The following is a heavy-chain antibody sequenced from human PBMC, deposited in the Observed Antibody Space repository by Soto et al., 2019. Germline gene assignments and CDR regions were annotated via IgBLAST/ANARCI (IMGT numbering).Heavy chain of an antibody. CDR1: GGSISSSSYY. D-gene: IGHD6-19*01. J-gene: IGHJ4*02. CDR2: IYYSGST. Sequence: PSETLSLTCTVSGGSISSSSYYWGWIRQPPGKGLEWIGSIYYSGSTYYNPSLKSRVTISVDTSKNQFSLKLSSVTAVDTAVYYCARIVDGSYYFDYWGQGTLVTVS. CDR3: ARIVDGSYYFDY. V-gene: IGHV4-39*01.